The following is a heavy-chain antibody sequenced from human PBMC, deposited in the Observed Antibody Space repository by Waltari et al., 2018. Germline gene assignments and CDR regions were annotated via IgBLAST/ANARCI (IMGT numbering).Heavy chain of an antibody. V-gene: IGHV4-61*02. CDR3: AREGGDFWSGYNWFDP. J-gene: IGHJ5*02. Sequence: QVQLQESGPGLVKPSQTLSLTCTVSGGSIRSDTYYWSWIRQPAGKGLEWIGRIYTSGSTKYNPSLKSRVTISVDTSKNQFSLKLRSVTAADTAVYYCAREGGDFWSGYNWFDPWGQGTLVTVSS. D-gene: IGHD3-3*01. CDR2: IYTSGST. CDR1: GGSIRSDTYY.